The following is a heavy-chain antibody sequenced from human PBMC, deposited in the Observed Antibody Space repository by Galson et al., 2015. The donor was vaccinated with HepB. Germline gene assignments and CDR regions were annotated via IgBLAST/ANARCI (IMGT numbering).Heavy chain of an antibody. CDR1: GFTFSDYY. Sequence: SLRLSCAASGFTFSDYYMSWIRQAPGKGLEWVSYISSSSSYTNYADSVKGRFTISRDNAKNSLYLQMNSLRAEDTAVYYCARDGPASSSSEYGWFDPWGQGTLVTVSS. CDR3: ARDGPASSSSEYGWFDP. V-gene: IGHV3-11*06. D-gene: IGHD6-6*01. CDR2: ISSSSSYT. J-gene: IGHJ5*02.